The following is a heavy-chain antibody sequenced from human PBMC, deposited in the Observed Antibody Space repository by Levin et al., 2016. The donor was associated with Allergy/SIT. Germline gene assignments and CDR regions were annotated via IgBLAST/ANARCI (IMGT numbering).Heavy chain of an antibody. Sequence: GESLKISCKGSGYTFTYWIAWVRQVPGKGLEWMGVIYPGDSDTRYSPSFRGQVTISADKSISTAYLQWSSLKASDTAMYYCARAYGSGSYLDYWGQGTLVTVSS. V-gene: IGHV5-51*01. J-gene: IGHJ4*02. D-gene: IGHD3-10*01. CDR3: ARAYGSGSYLDY. CDR2: IYPGDSDT. CDR1: GYTFTYW.